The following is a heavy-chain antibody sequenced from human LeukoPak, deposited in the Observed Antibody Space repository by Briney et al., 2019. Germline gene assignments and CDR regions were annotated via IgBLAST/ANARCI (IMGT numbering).Heavy chain of an antibody. J-gene: IGHJ4*02. CDR3: ARARASGSFDY. CDR2: IKQDGSEK. Sequence: GGSLRLSCAASGFTFSSYWMSWVRQAPGKGLEWVANIKQDGSEKYYVDSVKGRFTVSRDNAKNSLYLQMNSLRAEDTAVYYCARARASGSFDYWGQGTLVTVSS. D-gene: IGHD3-10*01. CDR1: GFTFSSYW. V-gene: IGHV3-7*01.